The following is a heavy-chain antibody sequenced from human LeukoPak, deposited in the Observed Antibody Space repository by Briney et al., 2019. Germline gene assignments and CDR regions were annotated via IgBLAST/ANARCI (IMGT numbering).Heavy chain of an antibody. CDR2: IYNGGST. Sequence: GGSLRLSCAASGFTVSSNYMSWVRQAPGKGLEWVSVIYNGGSTYYADSVKGRFTISRHNSKNTLYLQMNSLRAEDTAVYYCARGTVRYYFDYWGQGTLVTVSS. D-gene: IGHD4-17*01. CDR3: ARGTVRYYFDY. V-gene: IGHV3-53*04. CDR1: GFTVSSNY. J-gene: IGHJ4*02.